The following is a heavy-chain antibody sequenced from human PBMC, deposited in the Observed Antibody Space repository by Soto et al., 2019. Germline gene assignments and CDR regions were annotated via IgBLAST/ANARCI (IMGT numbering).Heavy chain of an antibody. CDR1: GFTFSSYG. J-gene: IGHJ5*02. CDR3: AKEREIDYYGSGMLRLGWFDP. V-gene: IGHV3-30*18. Sequence: QVQLVESGGGVVQPGRSLRLSCAASGFTFSSYGMHWVRQAPGKGLEWVAVISYDGSNKYYADSVKGRFTISRDNSKNTLYLQMNSLRAEDTAVYYCAKEREIDYYGSGMLRLGWFDPWGQGTLVTVSS. D-gene: IGHD3-10*01. CDR2: ISYDGSNK.